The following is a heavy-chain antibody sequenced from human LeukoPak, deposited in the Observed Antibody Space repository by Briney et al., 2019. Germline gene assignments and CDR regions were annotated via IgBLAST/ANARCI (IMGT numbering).Heavy chain of an antibody. D-gene: IGHD3-22*01. CDR3: ARLGGYYDPPDY. Sequence: SETLSLTCTVSGGSIRSSAYYWAWIRQPPGKGLEWTGTIHHSGDTYYNPSLKSRVTISVDTSKNQFSLNLSSVTAADTAVYYCARLGGYYDPPDYWGQGTLVTVSS. CDR2: IHHSGDT. J-gene: IGHJ4*02. V-gene: IGHV4-39*01. CDR1: GGSIRSSAYY.